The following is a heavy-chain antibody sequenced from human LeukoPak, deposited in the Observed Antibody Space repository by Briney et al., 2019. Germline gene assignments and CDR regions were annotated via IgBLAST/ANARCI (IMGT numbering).Heavy chain of an antibody. CDR1: GGSISSGGYY. J-gene: IGHJ4*02. CDR2: IYYSGST. D-gene: IGHD3-10*01. Sequence: PSQTLSLTCTVSGGSISSGGYYWSWIRQHPGKGLEWIGYIYYSGSTYYNPSLKSRVTISVDTSKNQFSLKLSSVPAADTAVYYCARGEFMWRYFDYWGQGTLVTVSS. V-gene: IGHV4-31*03. CDR3: ARGEFMWRYFDY.